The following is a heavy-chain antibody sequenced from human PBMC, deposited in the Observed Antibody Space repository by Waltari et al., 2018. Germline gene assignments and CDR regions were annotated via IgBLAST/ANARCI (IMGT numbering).Heavy chain of an antibody. V-gene: IGHV3-72*01. CDR2: IRNRARSFTT. Sequence: VQLQQWGAGLLKPSETLSLTCAVYGGSFSGYYWSWIRQPPGKGLEWVGLIRNRARSFTTDYAASVEGRFAISRDDSKNLLYLQMNSLKTEDTAVYYCATVSGSCGNAFDIWGQGTMVTVSS. D-gene: IGHD1-26*01. J-gene: IGHJ3*02. CDR3: ATVSGSCGNAFDI. CDR1: GGSFSGYY.